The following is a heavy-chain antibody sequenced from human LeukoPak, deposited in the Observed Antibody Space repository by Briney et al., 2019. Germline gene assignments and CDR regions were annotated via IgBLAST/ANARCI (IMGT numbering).Heavy chain of an antibody. CDR2: IYHSGST. CDR1: GGSISSSSYY. Sequence: SETLSLTCTVSGGSISSSSYYWGWIRQPPGKGLEWIGYIYHSGSTYYNPSLKSRVTISVDRSKNQFSLKLSSVTAADTAVYYCARSPDIVATASTFDYWGQGTLVTVSS. J-gene: IGHJ4*02. V-gene: IGHV4-30-2*01. CDR3: ARSPDIVATASTFDY. D-gene: IGHD5-12*01.